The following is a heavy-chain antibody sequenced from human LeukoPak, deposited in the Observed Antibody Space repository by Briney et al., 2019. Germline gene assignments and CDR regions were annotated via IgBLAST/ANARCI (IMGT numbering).Heavy chain of an antibody. Sequence: DSVKVSCKASGYTFTGYYMHWVRQAPGQGLEWMGWINPNSGGTNYAHKFQGRVTMTRDKSISTAYMQLSRLRSDDTFVYYCARGPVVVPAALLGFWFDPWGQGTLVTVSS. D-gene: IGHD2-2*02. CDR1: GYTFTGYY. CDR3: ARGPVVVPAALLGFWFDP. CDR2: INPNSGGT. V-gene: IGHV1-2*02. J-gene: IGHJ5*02.